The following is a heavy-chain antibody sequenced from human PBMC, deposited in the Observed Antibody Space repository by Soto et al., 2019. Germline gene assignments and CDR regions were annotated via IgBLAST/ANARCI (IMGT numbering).Heavy chain of an antibody. D-gene: IGHD2-2*01. CDR2: IIPISGTA. V-gene: IGHV1-69*01. CDR3: ASSQRSSTSIEISYNYYSGKDG. Sequence: QVQLVQSGAEVKKPGSSVKVSCKASGGTFSSYAISWVRQAPGQGLEWMGGIIPISGTANYAQKVQGRVTITADESTSTAYTELSCLRTEDTAVYYWASSQRSSTSIEISYNYYSGKDGWGQGHRVTASS. CDR1: GGTFSSYA. J-gene: IGHJ6*02.